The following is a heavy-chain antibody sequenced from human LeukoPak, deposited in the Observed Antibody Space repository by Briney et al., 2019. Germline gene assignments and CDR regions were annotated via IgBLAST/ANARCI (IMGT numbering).Heavy chain of an antibody. D-gene: IGHD4-11*01. CDR3: AREDYSHRLYYFDY. CDR2: IYSSGST. Sequence: SETLFLNCTVSGGSISSGSYYWSWIRQPAGKGLEWIGRIYSSGSTNYNPSLKSRVTISVDTSKNQFSLKLSSVTAADTAVYYCAREDYSHRLYYFDYWGQGTLVTVSS. CDR1: GGSISSGSYY. J-gene: IGHJ4*02. V-gene: IGHV4-61*02.